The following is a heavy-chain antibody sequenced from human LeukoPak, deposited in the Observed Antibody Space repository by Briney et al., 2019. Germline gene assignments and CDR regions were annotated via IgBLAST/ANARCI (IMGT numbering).Heavy chain of an antibody. CDR1: GFTVSSKY. J-gene: IGHJ4*02. D-gene: IGHD1-26*01. Sequence: PGGSLRLSCAASGFTVSSKYMSWVRQAPGKGLEWVSVIYSDGSTYYADSVKGRFTISRGNSKNTLYLQMNSLRAEDTAVYYCASHGGIYLPFDYWGQGTLVTVSS. V-gene: IGHV3-53*01. CDR3: ASHGGIYLPFDY. CDR2: IYSDGST.